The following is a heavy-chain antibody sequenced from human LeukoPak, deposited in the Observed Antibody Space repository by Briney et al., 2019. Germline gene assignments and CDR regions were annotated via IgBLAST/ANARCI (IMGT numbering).Heavy chain of an antibody. D-gene: IGHD3-10*01. Sequence: KPSETLSLTCTVSGGSISSSSYYWAWIRQPPGKGLEWIGSIYYGGSTYYNPSLRSRVTVSVDTSKNQFSLKLSSVTAADTAVYYCAREWFGELRNHDYWGQGTLVTVSS. CDR1: GGSISSSSYY. V-gene: IGHV4-39*07. CDR3: AREWFGELRNHDY. J-gene: IGHJ4*02. CDR2: IYYGGST.